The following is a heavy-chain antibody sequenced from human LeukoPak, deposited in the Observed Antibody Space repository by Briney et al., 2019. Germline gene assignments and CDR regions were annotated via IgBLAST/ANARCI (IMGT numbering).Heavy chain of an antibody. CDR1: GFTFSSYG. V-gene: IGHV3-30*18. CDR3: AKEGSYSSSWYFPENDYYYYGMDV. CDR2: ISYDGSNK. D-gene: IGHD6-13*01. Sequence: PGRSLRLSCAASGFTFSSYGMQWVRQTPGKGLEWVAIISYDGSNKYYADSVKGRFTISRDNSKNTLYLQMNSLRAEDTAVYYCAKEGSYSSSWYFPENDYYYYGMDVWGQGTTVTVSS. J-gene: IGHJ6*02.